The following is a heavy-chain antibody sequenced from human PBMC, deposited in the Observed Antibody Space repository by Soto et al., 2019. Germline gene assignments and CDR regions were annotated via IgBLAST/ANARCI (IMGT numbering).Heavy chain of an antibody. V-gene: IGHV4-59*01. J-gene: IGHJ4*02. D-gene: IGHD2-2*03. Sequence: SETQSLTCTVSGGTIISYCWSWIRQPPGMGLEWIGNIHYNGNTKYSPSLKSRVTMSVDTSKNHFSLKLISVTTADTAVYFCAREGNLGRWIQPLDSWGQGTLVTVSS. CDR1: GGTIISYC. CDR3: AREGNLGRWIQPLDS. CDR2: IHYNGNT.